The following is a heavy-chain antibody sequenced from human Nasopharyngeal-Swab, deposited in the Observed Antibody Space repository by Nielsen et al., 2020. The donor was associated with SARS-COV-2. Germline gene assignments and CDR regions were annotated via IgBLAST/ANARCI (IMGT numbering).Heavy chain of an antibody. CDR2: IKQDGSEK. D-gene: IGHD3-22*01. CDR1: GFTFSSYW. CDR3: ARDRIMIVVGTLDY. J-gene: IGHJ4*02. Sequence: GESLKISCAASGFTFSSYWMSWVRQAPGKGLEWVANIKQDGSEKYYVDSVKGRFTISRDNAKNSLYLQMNSLRAEDTAVYYCARDRIMIVVGTLDYWGQGTLVTVSS. V-gene: IGHV3-7*01.